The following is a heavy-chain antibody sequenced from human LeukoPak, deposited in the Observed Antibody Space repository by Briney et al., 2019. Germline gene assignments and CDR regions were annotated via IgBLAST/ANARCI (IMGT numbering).Heavy chain of an antibody. Sequence: TGGSLRLSCAASGFTFSSYEMNWVRQAPGKGLEWVSYISSSGSTIYYADSVKGRFTISRDNAKNSLYLQMNSLRAEDTAVYYCARVTATYDSSGYYPYYFDYWGQGTLVTVSS. J-gene: IGHJ4*02. V-gene: IGHV3-48*03. CDR1: GFTFSSYE. CDR3: ARVTATYDSSGYYPYYFDY. CDR2: ISSSGSTI. D-gene: IGHD3-22*01.